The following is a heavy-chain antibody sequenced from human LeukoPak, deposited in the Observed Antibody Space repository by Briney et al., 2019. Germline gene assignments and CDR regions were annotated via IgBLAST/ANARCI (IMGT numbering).Heavy chain of an antibody. CDR2: ISSSGSTI. Sequence: AGGSLRLSCAASGFAFSSYEMNWVRQAPGKGLEWVSYISSSGSTIYYADSVKGRFTISRDNAKNSLYLQMNSLRAEDTAVYYCARDQYYYYDSSGYEWGQGTLVTVSS. CDR3: ARDQYYYYDSSGYE. CDR1: GFAFSSYE. J-gene: IGHJ4*02. D-gene: IGHD3-22*01. V-gene: IGHV3-48*03.